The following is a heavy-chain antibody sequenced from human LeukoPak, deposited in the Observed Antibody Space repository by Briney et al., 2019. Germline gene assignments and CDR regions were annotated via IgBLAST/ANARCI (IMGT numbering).Heavy chain of an antibody. CDR1: GFTFSSYA. V-gene: IGHV3-23*01. CDR2: ISGSGGST. D-gene: IGHD6-13*01. CDR3: AKDRHSSSWYNVEIRSYFDY. J-gene: IGHJ4*02. Sequence: GGSLRLSCAASGFTFSSYAMSWVRQAPGKGLEWVSAISGSGGSTYYADSVKGRFTISRDNSKNTLYLQMNSLRAEDTAVYYCAKDRHSSSWYNVEIRSYFDYWGQGTLVTVSS.